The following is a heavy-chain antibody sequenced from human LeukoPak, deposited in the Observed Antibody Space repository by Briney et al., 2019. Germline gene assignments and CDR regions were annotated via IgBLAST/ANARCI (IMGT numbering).Heavy chain of an antibody. Sequence: GGSLRLSCAASGFTFSSYAMSWVRKAPGKGLEWVSSISGSGDVTYYADSVKGRFTISRDNSKNTLYLQMNSLRAEDTAVYYCANKPAGFDPWGQGTLVTVSS. CDR3: ANKPAGFDP. D-gene: IGHD1-14*01. J-gene: IGHJ5*02. V-gene: IGHV3-23*01. CDR1: GFTFSSYA. CDR2: ISGSGDVT.